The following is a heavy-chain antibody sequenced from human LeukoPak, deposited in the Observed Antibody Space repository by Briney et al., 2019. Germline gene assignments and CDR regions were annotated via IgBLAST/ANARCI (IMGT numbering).Heavy chain of an antibody. V-gene: IGHV3-74*01. CDR1: GFTFSSSW. CDR3: ARGYCGDGSCYRG. CDR2: INSDGSST. Sequence: GGSLRLSCAASGFTFSSSWMHWVRQAPGKGLVWVSRINSDGSSTNYADSVKGRFTISRDNAKNTLYLQMNSLRAEDTAVYYCARGYCGDGSCYRGWGQGTLVTVSS. D-gene: IGHD2-15*01. J-gene: IGHJ4*02.